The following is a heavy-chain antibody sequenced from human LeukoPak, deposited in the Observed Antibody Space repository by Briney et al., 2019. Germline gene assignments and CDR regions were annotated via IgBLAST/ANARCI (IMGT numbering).Heavy chain of an antibody. CDR2: IIPIFGTA. Sequence: GSSVKVSCKASGGTFSSYAISWVRQAPGQGLEWMGGIIPIFGTANYAQKFQGRVTITTDESTSTAYMELSSLRSEDTAVYYCARDPVETMVVTPEGDYWGQGTLVTVSP. V-gene: IGHV1-69*05. CDR1: GGTFSSYA. J-gene: IGHJ4*02. CDR3: ARDPVETMVVTPEGDY. D-gene: IGHD4-23*01.